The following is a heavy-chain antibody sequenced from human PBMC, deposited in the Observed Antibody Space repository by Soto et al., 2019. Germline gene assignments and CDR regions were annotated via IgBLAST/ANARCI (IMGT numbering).Heavy chain of an antibody. CDR3: ANLLAASDTDYSCSYMEV. J-gene: IGHJ6*03. Sequence: EVQLVESGGGLVKPGGSLRLSCAASGFTFSSYVMHWVRQAPGKGLEWSSSISSGSVSIYYADSVRGRFTISSDNAKKSLYLQLNSLRVEATAVSYCANLLAASDTDYSCSYMEVWGKGNTVTVSS. V-gene: IGHV3-21*01. CDR2: ISSGSVSI. D-gene: IGHD5-18*01. CDR1: GFTFSSYV.